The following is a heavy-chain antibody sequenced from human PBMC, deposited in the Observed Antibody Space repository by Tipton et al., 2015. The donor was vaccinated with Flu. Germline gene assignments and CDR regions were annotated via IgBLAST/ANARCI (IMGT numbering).Heavy chain of an antibody. J-gene: IGHJ4*02. D-gene: IGHD6-19*01. V-gene: IGHV4-61*02. CDR3: AREGHSSGWYD. Sequence: LSCTVSGGSISSGSYYWSWIRQPAGKGLEWIGRIYTSGSTNYNPSLKSRVTISVDTSKNQFSLKLSSVTAADTAVYYCAREGHSSGWYDWGQGTLVTVSS. CDR2: IYTSGST. CDR1: GGSISSGSYY.